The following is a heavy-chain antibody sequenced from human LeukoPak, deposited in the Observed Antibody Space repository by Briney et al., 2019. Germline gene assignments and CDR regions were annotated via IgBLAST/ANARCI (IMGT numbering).Heavy chain of an antibody. D-gene: IGHD6-19*01. J-gene: IGHJ4*02. V-gene: IGHV3-53*01. Sequence: PGRSLRLSCAASGFTVSSNYMSWVRQAPGKGLEWVSVIYSGGSTYYADSVKGRFTISRDNSKNTLYLQMNSLRGEDTAVYRCARVRWLALDYWGQGTLVTVSS. CDR3: ARVRWLALDY. CDR2: IYSGGST. CDR1: GFTVSSNY.